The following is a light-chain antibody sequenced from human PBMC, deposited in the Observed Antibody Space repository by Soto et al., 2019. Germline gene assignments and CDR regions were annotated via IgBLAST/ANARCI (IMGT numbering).Light chain of an antibody. CDR3: QQYNNWPRT. CDR1: QSVSSN. Sequence: EIVMTQSPATLSVSPGERETLSCRVSQSVSSNLAWYQQKPGQAPRLLIYGASTSATGIPARFSGSGSGTEFTLTICSLQSEDFAVYYCQQYNNWPRTFGQGTKVDIK. J-gene: IGKJ1*01. CDR2: GAS. V-gene: IGKV3-15*01.